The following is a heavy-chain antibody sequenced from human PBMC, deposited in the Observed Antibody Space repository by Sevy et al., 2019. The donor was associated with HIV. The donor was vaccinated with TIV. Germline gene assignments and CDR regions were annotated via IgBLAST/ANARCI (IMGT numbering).Heavy chain of an antibody. D-gene: IGHD6-13*01. CDR3: ARATAAAGHFDY. V-gene: IGHV3-30*04. CDR2: ISYDGSNK. CDR1: GFTFSSYA. Sequence: GGSLRLSCAASGFTFSSYAMHWVRQAPGKGLEWVAVISYDGSNKYYAYSVKGRFTISRDNSKNTLYLQMNSLRAEDTAVYYCARATAAAGHFDYWGQGTLVTVSS. J-gene: IGHJ4*02.